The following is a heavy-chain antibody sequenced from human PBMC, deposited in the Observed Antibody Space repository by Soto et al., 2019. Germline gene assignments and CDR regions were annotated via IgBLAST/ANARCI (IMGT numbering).Heavy chain of an antibody. CDR3: ARDLISPIIRYPSSWFHP. Sequence: PSETLALTCTVYGGSISSGGYYWSWIRQHPGKGLEWIGYIYYSGSTYYNPSLKSRVTISVDTSKNQFSLKLSSVTAADTAVYYCARDLISPIIRYPSSWFHPWGQGTLVTVSS. D-gene: IGHD3-10*01. CDR1: GGSISSGGYY. V-gene: IGHV4-31*03. CDR2: IYYSGST. J-gene: IGHJ5*02.